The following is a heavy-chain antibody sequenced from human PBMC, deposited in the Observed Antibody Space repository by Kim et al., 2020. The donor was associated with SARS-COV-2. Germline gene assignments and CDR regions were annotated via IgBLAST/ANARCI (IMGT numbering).Heavy chain of an antibody. V-gene: IGHV3-53*01. CDR3: ARILIAASGCIPFDY. CDR1: GITVSTNY. CDR2: IYSDGTT. J-gene: IGHJ4*02. Sequence: GGSLRLSCAASGITVSTNYMTWLRQAPGKSLEWVSVIYSDGTTYYADSVKGRFTISRDNSKNTVLLQMSSLRAEDTAVYYCARILIAASGCIPFDYWGQGTLVTVSS. D-gene: IGHD6-19*01.